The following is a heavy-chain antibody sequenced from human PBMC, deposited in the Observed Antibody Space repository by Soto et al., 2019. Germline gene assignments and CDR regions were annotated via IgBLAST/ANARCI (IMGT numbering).Heavy chain of an antibody. CDR1: AFSLNTGGVG. D-gene: IGHD6-6*01. CDR2: IYWDDDK. CDR3: AHARNDLVAFDI. J-gene: IGHJ3*02. Sequence: QITLKESGPTLVKPTQTLTLNCTFSAFSLNTGGVGVGWNLTSPGKALEWLGLIYWDDDKRYSPSLKTRLTITTDTSKNQVVLTMANMEPVDTATYYCAHARNDLVAFDIWGQGTLVTVS. V-gene: IGHV2-5*02.